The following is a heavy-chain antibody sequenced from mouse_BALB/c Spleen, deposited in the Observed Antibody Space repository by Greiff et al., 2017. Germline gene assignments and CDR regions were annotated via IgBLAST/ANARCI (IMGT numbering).Heavy chain of an antibody. Sequence: EVQLVESGPGLVKPSQSLSLTCTVTGYSITSDYAWNWIRQFPGNKLEWMGYISYSGSTSYNPSLKSRISITRDTSKNQFFLQLNSVTTEDTATYYCARKGNRYDGAWFAYWGQGTLVTVAA. V-gene: IGHV3-2*02. CDR2: ISYSGST. J-gene: IGHJ3*01. D-gene: IGHD2-14*01. CDR3: ARKGNRYDGAWFAY. CDR1: GYSITSDYA.